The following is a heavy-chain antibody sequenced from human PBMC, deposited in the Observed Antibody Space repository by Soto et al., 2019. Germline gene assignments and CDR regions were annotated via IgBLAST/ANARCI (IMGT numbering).Heavy chain of an antibody. V-gene: IGHV3-11*01. Sequence: GGSLRLSCAASGFTFSYYFMSWIRQSPGKGLEWVSYISSSGSTIYYADSVKGRFTISRDNAKNSLYLQMNSLRAEDTAVYYCARESLPYDFWSGYPDAFDIWGQGTMVTVSS. CDR2: ISSSGSTI. D-gene: IGHD3-3*01. CDR3: ARESLPYDFWSGYPDAFDI. J-gene: IGHJ3*02. CDR1: GFTFSYYF.